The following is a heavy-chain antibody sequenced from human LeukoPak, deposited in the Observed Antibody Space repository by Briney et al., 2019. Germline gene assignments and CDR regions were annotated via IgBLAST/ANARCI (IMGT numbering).Heavy chain of an antibody. CDR2: INPSGGST. Sequence: GASVKVSCKASGYTFTSYYMHWVRQAPGQGLEWMGIINPSGGSTSYAQKFQGRVTMTRDMSTSTVYMELSSLRSEDTAVYYCARDDLYDFWSGYLLDYWGQRTLVTVSS. D-gene: IGHD3-3*01. V-gene: IGHV1-46*01. CDR1: GYTFTSYY. CDR3: ARDDLYDFWSGYLLDY. J-gene: IGHJ4*02.